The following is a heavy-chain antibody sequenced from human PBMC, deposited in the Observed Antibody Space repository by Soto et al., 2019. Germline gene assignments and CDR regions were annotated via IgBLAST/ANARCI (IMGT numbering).Heavy chain of an antibody. CDR1: GGSIRTGDYY. V-gene: IGHV4-39*02. D-gene: IGHD2-8*01. CDR2: VYYTGTT. Sequence: SETLSLTCTVSGGSIRTGDYYWVWIRQTPGRGLEWIGSVYYTGTTYYTPSLQGRVTMSADTSKNTFFLELRSVTAADTAVYFCARDPGYCTNGVCPIFDFWGQGVLVTVSS. CDR3: ARDPGYCTNGVCPIFDF. J-gene: IGHJ4*02.